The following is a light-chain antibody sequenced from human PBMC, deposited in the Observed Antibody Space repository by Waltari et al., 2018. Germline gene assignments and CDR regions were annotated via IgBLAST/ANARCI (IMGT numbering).Light chain of an antibody. CDR2: DAA. CDR1: QDISNF. CDR3: QQYANFPLT. V-gene: IGKV1-33*01. Sequence: DIQMTQSPSSLSASVGDRVTITCQASQDISNFLNWYQQKPGKAPKLLIYDAANSETGVPSRFSGCAYGTDFTFTISSLQPEDIATYYCQQYANFPLTIGGGTKLEI. J-gene: IGKJ4*01.